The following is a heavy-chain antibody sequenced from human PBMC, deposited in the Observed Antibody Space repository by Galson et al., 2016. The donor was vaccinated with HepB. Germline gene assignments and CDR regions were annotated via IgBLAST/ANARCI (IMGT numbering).Heavy chain of an antibody. CDR1: GFTFSDYY. CDR3: ARAHGYNYGYNWPDP. Sequence: SLRLSCAASGFTFSDYYMTWIRQAPGKGLEWVSYISSTSLYTNYADSVKGRFTISRDNAKNSLYLQMNSLRAEDTAVYYCARAHGYNYGYNWPDPWGQGTLVTVSS. V-gene: IGHV3-11*06. J-gene: IGHJ5*02. CDR2: ISSTSLYT. D-gene: IGHD5-18*01.